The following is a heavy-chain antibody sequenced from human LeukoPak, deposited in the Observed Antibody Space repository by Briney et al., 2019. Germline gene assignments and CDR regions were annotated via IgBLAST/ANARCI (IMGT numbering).Heavy chain of an antibody. V-gene: IGHV3-23*01. Sequence: GGSLRLSCAASGFILSSYAMSWVRQAPGKGLEWVSAISTSGGSTYYADSVKGRFTISRDNSKNTLYLQMNSLRADDTAVCYCAKAGGASWYLYWGQGTLVTVSS. CDR3: AKAGGASWYLY. CDR1: GFILSSYA. CDR2: ISTSGGST. D-gene: IGHD2-21*01. J-gene: IGHJ4*02.